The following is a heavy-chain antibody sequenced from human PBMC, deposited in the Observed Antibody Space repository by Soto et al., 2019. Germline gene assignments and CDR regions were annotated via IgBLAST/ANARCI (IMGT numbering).Heavy chain of an antibody. J-gene: IGHJ4*02. CDR2: ISWNSDKI. CDR1: GFRFGDYA. CDR3: AKGKFCEHPHFDY. V-gene: IGHV3-9*01. Sequence: EVQLVESGGGLVRPGRSLRLSCAASGFRFGDYAMHWVRQAPGKGLEWVSGISWNSDKIAYTDSVRGRFTISRDSAENSLYLEMNSLRSEDTALYYCAKGKFCEHPHFDYWGQGALVTVSS.